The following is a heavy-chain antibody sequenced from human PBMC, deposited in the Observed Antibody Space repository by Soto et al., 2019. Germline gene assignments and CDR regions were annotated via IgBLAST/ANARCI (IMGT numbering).Heavy chain of an antibody. CDR1: GFSFSSFA. CDR2: ICDSAGST. D-gene: IGHD4-17*01. CDR3: ARDRGNYGGNYRSYYFDY. Sequence: GGSLRLSCAASGFSFSSFAMNWVRQAPGKGLEWVSIICDSAGSTYYADSVKGRFTISRDNSKNTLYLQMNSLRAEDTAVYYCARDRGNYGGNYRSYYFDYWGQGTLVTVSS. J-gene: IGHJ4*02. V-gene: IGHV3-23*01.